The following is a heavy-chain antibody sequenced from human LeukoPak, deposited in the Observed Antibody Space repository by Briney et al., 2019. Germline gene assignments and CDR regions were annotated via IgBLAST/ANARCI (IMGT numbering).Heavy chain of an antibody. CDR2: IYYSGST. V-gene: IGHV4-30-4*08. Sequence: PSETLSLTCTVSGGSISSGDYYWSWIRQPPGKGLEWIGYIYYSGSTYYNPSLKSRVTISVDTSKNQFSLKLSSVTAADTAVYYCARGRSLPLVWWFDPWGQGTLVTVSS. J-gene: IGHJ5*02. CDR1: GGSISSGDYY. D-gene: IGHD2-8*02. CDR3: ARGRSLPLVWWFDP.